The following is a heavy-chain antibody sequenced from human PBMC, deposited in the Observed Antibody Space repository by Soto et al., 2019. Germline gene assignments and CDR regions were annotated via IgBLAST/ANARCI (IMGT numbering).Heavy chain of an antibody. CDR3: ASRGDGYKWGSFDY. V-gene: IGHV4-39*01. J-gene: IGHJ4*02. D-gene: IGHD3-10*01. CDR1: GGSISSSSYY. CDR2: IYYSGST. Sequence: PWETLSVTCTVSGGSISSSSYYWGWIRQPPGKGLEWIGSIYYSGSTYYNPSLKSRVTISVDTSKNQLSLKLSSVTAADTAVYYCASRGDGYKWGSFDYWGQGTLVTVSS.